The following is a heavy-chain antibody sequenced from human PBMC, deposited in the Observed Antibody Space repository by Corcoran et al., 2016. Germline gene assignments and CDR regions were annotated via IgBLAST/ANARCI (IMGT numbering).Heavy chain of an antibody. CDR2: INPSGGST. CDR3: ARDLANYDYVWGSYPLGY. Sequence: QVQLVQSGAEVKKPGASVKVSCKASGYTFTSYYMHWVRQAPGQGLEWMGIINPSGGSTSYAQKFQGRVTMTRDTSTSTVYMELSSLRSEDTAMYYCARDLANYDYVWGSYPLGYWGQGTLVTVSS. J-gene: IGHJ4*02. CDR1: GYTFTSYY. V-gene: IGHV1-46*01. D-gene: IGHD3-16*02.